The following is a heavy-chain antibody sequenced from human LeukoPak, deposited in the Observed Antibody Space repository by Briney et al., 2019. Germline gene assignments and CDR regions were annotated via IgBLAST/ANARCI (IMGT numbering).Heavy chain of an antibody. D-gene: IGHD6-6*01. CDR2: INWNGGST. Sequence: GGSLRLSCAASGFTFDDYGMSWVRQAPGKGLEWVSGINWNGGSTGYADSVKGRFTISRDNAKNSLYLQMNGLRAEDTALYYCARDPTKRIAARPTAFDPWGQGTLVTVSS. V-gene: IGHV3-20*04. J-gene: IGHJ5*02. CDR1: GFTFDDYG. CDR3: ARDPTKRIAARPTAFDP.